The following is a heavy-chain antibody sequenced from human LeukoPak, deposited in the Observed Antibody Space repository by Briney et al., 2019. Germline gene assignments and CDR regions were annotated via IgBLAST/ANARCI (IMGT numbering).Heavy chain of an antibody. D-gene: IGHD3-9*01. V-gene: IGHV3-23*01. CDR2: ISGSGGST. J-gene: IGHJ4*02. Sequence: GSLRLSCAASGFTFSSYAMSWVRQAPGKGLEWVSAISGSGGSTYYADSVKGRFTISRDNSKNTLYLQMNSLRAEDTAVYYCARVLDDILTGSEFDYWGQGTLVTVSS. CDR1: GFTFSSYA. CDR3: ARVLDDILTGSEFDY.